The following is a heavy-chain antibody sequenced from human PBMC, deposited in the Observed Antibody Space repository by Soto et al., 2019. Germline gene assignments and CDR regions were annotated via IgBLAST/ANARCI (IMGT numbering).Heavy chain of an antibody. CDR1: GFTFSSYG. J-gene: IGHJ6*03. D-gene: IGHD3-10*01. CDR2: IWYDGSNK. Sequence: QVQLVESGGGVVQPGRSLRLSCAASGFTFSSYGMHWVRQAPGKGLEWVAVIWYDGSNKYYADSVKGRFTISRDNSKNTLDLQMNSLRAEDTAVYYCAREAGSGSYYKTRARNYYYYYMDVWGKGTTVTVSS. CDR3: AREAGSGSYYKTRARNYYYYYMDV. V-gene: IGHV3-33*01.